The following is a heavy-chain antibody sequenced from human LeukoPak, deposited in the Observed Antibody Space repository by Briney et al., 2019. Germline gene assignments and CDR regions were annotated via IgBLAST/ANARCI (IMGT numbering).Heavy chain of an antibody. CDR1: GFTFSDYY. CDR2: ISSSGSTI. Sequence: GGSLRLSCAASGFTFSDYYMSWIRQAPGKGLEWVSYISSSGSTIYYADFVKGRFTISRDNTKNSLYLQMNSLRAEDTAVYYCAKGLFSGYDKYLDSWGQGTLVTVSS. V-gene: IGHV3-11*01. CDR3: AKGLFSGYDKYLDS. J-gene: IGHJ4*02. D-gene: IGHD5-12*01.